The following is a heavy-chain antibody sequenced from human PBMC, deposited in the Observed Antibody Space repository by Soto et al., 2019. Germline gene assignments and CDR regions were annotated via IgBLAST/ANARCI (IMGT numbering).Heavy chain of an antibody. J-gene: IGHJ4*02. D-gene: IGHD4-17*01. CDR3: AKEDTVYYFDY. CDR1: GFTFDDYA. Sequence: GGSLRLSCAASGFTFDDYAMHWVRQAPGKGLEWVSGISWNSGSIGYADSVKGRFTISRDNAKNSLYLQMNSLRAEDTALYYCAKEDTVYYFDYWGQGTLVTVSS. V-gene: IGHV3-9*01. CDR2: ISWNSGSI.